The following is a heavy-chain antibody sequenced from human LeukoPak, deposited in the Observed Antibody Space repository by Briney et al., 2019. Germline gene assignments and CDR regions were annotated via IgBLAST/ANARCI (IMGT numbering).Heavy chain of an antibody. D-gene: IGHD3-10*01. V-gene: IGHV3-48*03. Sequence: GGSLRLSCAASGFTFSSYEMNWVRQAPGKGLVWGSYISSSGGTIYYADSVKGRFTIPRDNAKNSLYLQMNSLRAEDTAVYYCARGRLLWFGENFDYWGQGTLVTVSS. J-gene: IGHJ4*02. CDR2: ISSSGGTI. CDR1: GFTFSSYE. CDR3: ARGRLLWFGENFDY.